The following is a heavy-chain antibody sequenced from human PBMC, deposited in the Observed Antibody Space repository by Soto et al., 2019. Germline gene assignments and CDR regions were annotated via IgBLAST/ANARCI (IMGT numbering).Heavy chain of an antibody. CDR3: AREDSIIIPAVSDF. J-gene: IGHJ4*02. CDR2: VSKSDYT. Sequence: GGSLRLSCAVSGYNFNNYGLNWVRHAAGNGLEGVSTVSKSDYTYDPDSVKGRFTISRDNAKNSVSLQMNTLRAEATAVYYCAREDSIIIPAVSDFWGQGT. D-gene: IGHD2-2*01. V-gene: IGHV3-21*01. CDR1: GYNFNNYG.